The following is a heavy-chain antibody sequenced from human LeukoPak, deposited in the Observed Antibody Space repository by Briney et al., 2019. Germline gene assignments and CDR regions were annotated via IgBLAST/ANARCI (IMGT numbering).Heavy chain of an antibody. V-gene: IGHV4-39*07. J-gene: IGHJ4*02. D-gene: IGHD3-10*01. CDR1: GGSISSSTYY. Sequence: KPSETLSLTCTVSGGSISSSTYYWGWIRQPPGKGLEWVGSIHNSGSTYYNPSLKSRVTISVDRSKNQFSLKLTSLTAADTAVYYCARDAPYSSGSYYNENDYWGQGTLVTVSS. CDR3: ARDAPYSSGSYYNENDY. CDR2: IHNSGST.